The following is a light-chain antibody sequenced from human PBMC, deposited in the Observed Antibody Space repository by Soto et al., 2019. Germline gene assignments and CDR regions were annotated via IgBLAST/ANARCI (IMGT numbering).Light chain of an antibody. J-gene: IGKJ5*01. CDR2: VAS. CDR3: QQTFSAPSIT. CDR1: QTISDY. V-gene: IGKV1-39*01. Sequence: DIQLTQSPSSLSASVGDRVTITCRAGQTISDYLNWYQQKPGTAPKLLIYVASTLQSGVPSRFSGSRSGTDFTLTISSLHPEDVATYYCQQTFSAPSITFGQGTRLEIK.